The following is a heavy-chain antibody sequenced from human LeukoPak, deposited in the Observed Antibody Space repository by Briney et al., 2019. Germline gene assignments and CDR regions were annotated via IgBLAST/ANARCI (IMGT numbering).Heavy chain of an antibody. CDR3: AKDRGDYTNWFDP. V-gene: IGHV3-30*02. CDR1: GFTFSSYG. J-gene: IGHJ5*02. Sequence: GGSLRLSCAASGFTFSSYGMHWVRQAPGKGLEWVAFIRYDGSNKYYAGSVKGRFTISRDNSKNTLYLQMNSPRAEDTAIYYCAKDRGDYTNWFDPWGQGTLVTVSS. CDR2: IRYDGSNK. D-gene: IGHD4-17*01.